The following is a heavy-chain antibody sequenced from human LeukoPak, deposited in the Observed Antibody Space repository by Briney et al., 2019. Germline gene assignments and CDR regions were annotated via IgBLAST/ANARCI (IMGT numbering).Heavy chain of an antibody. J-gene: IGHJ3*02. V-gene: IGHV3-48*02. D-gene: IGHD1-26*01. CDR3: ARGGGRSYSDAFDI. CDR2: ISGSSTAT. Sequence: GGSLRPSCAASGFTFSDSAMTWVRQAPGKGLEWVSFISGSSTATQYADSVKGRFTISRDIGRKALYLQMNSLRDEDTAVYYCARGGGRSYSDAFDIWGQGTVVTVSS. CDR1: GFTFSDSA.